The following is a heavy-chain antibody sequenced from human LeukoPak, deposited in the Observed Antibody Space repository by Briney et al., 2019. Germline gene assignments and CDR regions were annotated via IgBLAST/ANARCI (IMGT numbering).Heavy chain of an antibody. CDR1: GFTFSSYE. J-gene: IGHJ4*02. CDR2: TSSSGYTR. CDR3: ARVGQWLVNY. D-gene: IGHD6-19*01. V-gene: IGHV3-48*03. Sequence: PGGSLRLSCAASGFTFSSYEMNWVRQAPGKGLEWVSYTSSSGYTRYYADSVKGRFIISRDDAKNSLYLQMNSLRAEDTAVYYCARVGQWLVNYWGRGTLVTVSS.